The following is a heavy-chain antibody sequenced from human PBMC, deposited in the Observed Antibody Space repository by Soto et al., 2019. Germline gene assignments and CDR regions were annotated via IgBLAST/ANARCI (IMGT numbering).Heavy chain of an antibody. Sequence: GGSLRLSCAASGFTFSSYAMSWVRQAPGKGLEWVSAISGSGGSTYYADSVKGRFTISRDNSKKTLYLQMNSLKAEDTAVYYCAKDGYSSSWYVYLGWFDPWGQGTLVTVSS. D-gene: IGHD6-13*01. J-gene: IGHJ5*02. CDR1: GFTFSSYA. V-gene: IGHV3-23*01. CDR3: AKDGYSSSWYVYLGWFDP. CDR2: ISGSGGST.